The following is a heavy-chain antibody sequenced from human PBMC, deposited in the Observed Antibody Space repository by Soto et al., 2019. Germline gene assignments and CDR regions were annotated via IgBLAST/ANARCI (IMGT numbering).Heavy chain of an antibody. CDR1: GSSINGSGYY. CDR3: ARLPSRHLADY. V-gene: IGHV4-39*01. D-gene: IGHD3-3*02. CDR2: MFYGVST. J-gene: IGHJ4*02. Sequence: PSETLSLTCTVSGSSINGSGYYWGWIRQPPGKGLEWIGSMFYGVSTYYNPSLKSRVTVSVDTSKNQFSLNLRSVTAADTAVYYCARLPSRHLADYWGQGTLVTVSS.